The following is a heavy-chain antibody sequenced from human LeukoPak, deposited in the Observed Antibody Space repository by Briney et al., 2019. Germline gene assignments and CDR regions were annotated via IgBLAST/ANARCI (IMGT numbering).Heavy chain of an antibody. CDR3: ARDKDMAVPGY. Sequence: ASVKVSCKASGYTFTSYDIDWVRQATGQGLEWMGRMNPNGGDTGFAQKFQGRLTMTRSTSISTAYMELSSLRSEDTAVYYCARDKDMAVPGYWGQGTLVTVSS. CDR2: MNPNGGDT. V-gene: IGHV1-8*01. D-gene: IGHD6-19*01. J-gene: IGHJ4*02. CDR1: GYTFTSYD.